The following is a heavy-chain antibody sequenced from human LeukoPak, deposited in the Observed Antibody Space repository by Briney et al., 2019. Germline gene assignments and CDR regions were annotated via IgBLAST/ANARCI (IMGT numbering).Heavy chain of an antibody. CDR1: GFTFSSYG. CDR2: IRFDGSNT. J-gene: IGHJ4*02. V-gene: IGHV3-30*02. D-gene: IGHD3-22*01. CDR3: AKDMDSYYDSSGRIDY. Sequence: GGSLRLSCAASGFTFSSYGMHWVRQAPGKGLEWVAFIRFDGSNTYYADSVKGRFTISRDNSKNTLYLQMNSLRAEDTALYYCAKDMDSYYDSSGRIDYWGQGTLVTVSS.